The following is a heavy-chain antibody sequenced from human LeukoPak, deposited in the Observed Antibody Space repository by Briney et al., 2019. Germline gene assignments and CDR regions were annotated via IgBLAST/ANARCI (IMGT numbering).Heavy chain of an antibody. CDR1: GGSFSGYY. D-gene: IGHD3-22*01. CDR3: ARSTGGYYNYYYYYMDV. CDR2: INHSGST. V-gene: IGHV4-34*01. Sequence: SETLSLTCAVYGGSFSGYYWSWIRQPPGKGLEWIGEINHSGSTNYNPSLKSRVTISVDTSKNRFSLKLSSVTAADTAVYYCARSTGGYYNYYYYYMDVWGKGTTVTVSS. J-gene: IGHJ6*03.